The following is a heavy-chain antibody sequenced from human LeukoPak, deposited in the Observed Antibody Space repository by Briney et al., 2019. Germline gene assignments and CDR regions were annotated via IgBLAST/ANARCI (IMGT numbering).Heavy chain of an antibody. D-gene: IGHD1-26*01. Sequence: PGGSLRLSCAASGFTFSDYYMSWIRQAPGKGLEWVSYISSSGSTIYYADSVKGRFTISRDNAKNSLYLQMNSLRAEDTAVYYCASGWELLNNWFDPWGQGTLVTVSS. CDR2: ISSSGSTI. V-gene: IGHV3-11*01. CDR3: ASGWELLNNWFDP. CDR1: GFTFSDYY. J-gene: IGHJ5*02.